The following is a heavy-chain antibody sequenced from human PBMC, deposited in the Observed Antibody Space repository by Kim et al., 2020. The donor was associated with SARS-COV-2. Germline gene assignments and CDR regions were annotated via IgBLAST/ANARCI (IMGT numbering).Heavy chain of an antibody. CDR1: GGSISSYY. D-gene: IGHD6-19*01. V-gene: IGHV4-59*01. CDR3: ARGRKEQWLVIDY. J-gene: IGHJ4*02. Sequence: SETLSLTCTVSGGSISSYYWSWIRQPPGKGLEWIGYIYYSGSTNYNPSLKSRVTISVETSKNQFSLKLSSVTAADTAVYYCARGRKEQWLVIDYWGQGTLVTVSS. CDR2: IYYSGST.